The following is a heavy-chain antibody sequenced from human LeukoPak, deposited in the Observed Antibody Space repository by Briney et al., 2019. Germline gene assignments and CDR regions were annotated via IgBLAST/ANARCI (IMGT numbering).Heavy chain of an antibody. V-gene: IGHV3-74*01. J-gene: IGHJ4*02. D-gene: IGHD4-17*01. CDR2: INSYGSSS. CDR3: ASLDVGDYEEPFDY. CDR1: GFTFSSYW. Sequence: PGGSLRLSCAASGFTFSSYWMHWVRQAPGKGLVWISCINSYGSSSSYADSVKGRFTISRDNAKHTLYLQMNSLSADDTAVYYCASLDVGDYEEPFDYWGQGTLVTVSA.